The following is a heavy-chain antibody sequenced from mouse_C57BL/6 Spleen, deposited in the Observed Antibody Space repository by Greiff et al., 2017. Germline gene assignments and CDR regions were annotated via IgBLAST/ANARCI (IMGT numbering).Heavy chain of an antibody. D-gene: IGHD1-1*01. Sequence: VKLMESDAELVKPGASVKISCKVSGYTFTDHTIHWMKQRPEQGLEWIGYIYPRDGSTKYNEKFKGKATLTADKSSSTAYMQLNSLTSEDSAVYFCARSPYYGSSSYYAMDYWGQGTSVTGSS. CDR1: GYTFTDHT. V-gene: IGHV1-78*01. J-gene: IGHJ4*01. CDR2: IYPRDGST. CDR3: ARSPYYGSSSYYAMDY.